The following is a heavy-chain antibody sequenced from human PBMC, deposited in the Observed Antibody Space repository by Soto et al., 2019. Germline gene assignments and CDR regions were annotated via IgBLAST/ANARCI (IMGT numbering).Heavy chain of an antibody. CDR3: ARPQIGRVAAAGWWFDP. CDR1: GYTFTSYA. CDR2: INAGNGNT. D-gene: IGHD6-13*01. J-gene: IGHJ5*02. V-gene: IGHV1-3*01. Sequence: QVQLVQSGAEVKKPGASVKGSCKASGYTFTSYAMHWVRQAPGQRLEWMGWINAGNGNTKYSQKFQGRVTITRDTSASTAYMELSSLRSEDTAVDDCARPQIGRVAAAGWWFDPWGQGTLVTVSS.